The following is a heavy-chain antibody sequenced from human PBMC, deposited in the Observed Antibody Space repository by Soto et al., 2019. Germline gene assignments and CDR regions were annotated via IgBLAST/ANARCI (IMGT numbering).Heavy chain of an antibody. J-gene: IGHJ4*02. CDR2: ISYDGSNK. Sequence: PGGSLRLSCAASGFTFSSYAMYWVRQAPGEGLEWVAVISYDGSNKYYADSAKGRFTISRDNSKNTLYLQMNSLRAEDTAVYYYVRDPHGGSYNARSTLYFDYWGQGTLVTVSS. CDR1: GFTFSSYA. D-gene: IGHD3-16*01. CDR3: VRDPHGGSYNARSTLYFDY. V-gene: IGHV3-30-3*01.